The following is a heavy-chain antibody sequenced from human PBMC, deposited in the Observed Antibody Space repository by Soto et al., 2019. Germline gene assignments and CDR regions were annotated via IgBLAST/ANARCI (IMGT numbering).Heavy chain of an antibody. Sequence: ASETLSLTCTVSGGSISSGDYYWSWIRQPPGKGLEWIGYIYYSGSTYYNPSLKSRVTISVDTSKNQFSLKLSSVTAADTAVYYCARGFIVLVPAAPVWFDPWGQGTLVTVSS. CDR3: ARGFIVLVPAAPVWFDP. V-gene: IGHV4-30-4*01. J-gene: IGHJ5*02. CDR1: GGSISSGDYY. D-gene: IGHD2-2*01. CDR2: IYYSGST.